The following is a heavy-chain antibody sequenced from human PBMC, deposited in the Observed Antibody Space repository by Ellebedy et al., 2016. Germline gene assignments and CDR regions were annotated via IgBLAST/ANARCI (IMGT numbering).Heavy chain of an antibody. CDR1: GYTFTSYD. V-gene: IGHV1-8*01. D-gene: IGHD2-15*01. J-gene: IGHJ5*02. CDR2: MNPNSGNT. CDR3: ARPEMGYYQT. Sequence: ASVKVSCKASGYTFTSYDITWVRQATGQGLEWMGWMNPNSGNTGYAQKFQGRVTITRDTSASTAYMELSSLRSEDTAVYYCARPEMGYYQTWGQGTLVTVSS.